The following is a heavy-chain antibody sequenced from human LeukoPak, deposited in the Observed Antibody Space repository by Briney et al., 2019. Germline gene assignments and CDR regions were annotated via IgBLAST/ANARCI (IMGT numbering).Heavy chain of an antibody. CDR1: GFTFRRFW. J-gene: IGHJ4*02. CDR3: ARGRNFGSGSYVFDY. D-gene: IGHD3-10*01. Sequence: GGSLRLSCTASGFTFRRFWMGWVRQAPGKGLEWVANRNEDGNKKYYVDSVKGRFTISRDKSRNTVYLQMDSLRADDTAVYYCARGRNFGSGSYVFDYWGQGTLVTVSS. V-gene: IGHV3-7*03. CDR2: RNEDGNKK.